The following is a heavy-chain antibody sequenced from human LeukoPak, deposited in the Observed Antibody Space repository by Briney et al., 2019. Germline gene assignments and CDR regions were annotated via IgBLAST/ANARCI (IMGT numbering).Heavy chain of an antibody. Sequence: GGSLRLSCAVSGFTFSSSWMHWVRQAPGKGLVWVSHINNDGSTTDYADSVKGRFTISRDNAKNTLYLQMNSLRAEDTAVYYCARAYCSSTSCHRGYYFDYWGQGTLVTVSS. V-gene: IGHV3-74*01. D-gene: IGHD2-2*01. CDR2: INNDGSTT. J-gene: IGHJ4*02. CDR1: GFTFSSSW. CDR3: ARAYCSSTSCHRGYYFDY.